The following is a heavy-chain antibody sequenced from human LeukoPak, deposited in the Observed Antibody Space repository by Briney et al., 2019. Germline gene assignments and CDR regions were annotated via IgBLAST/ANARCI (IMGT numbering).Heavy chain of an antibody. Sequence: SETLSLTCTVSGGSISSGSYYWRWIRQPAGKGLEWIGRIYTSGSTNYNPSLKSRVTISVDTSKNQFSLKLSSVTAADTAVYYCARDQGGYCTNGVCYNGGEDAFDIWGQGTMVTVSS. V-gene: IGHV4-61*02. D-gene: IGHD2-8*01. CDR3: ARDQGGYCTNGVCYNGGEDAFDI. CDR2: IYTSGST. J-gene: IGHJ3*02. CDR1: GGSISSGSYY.